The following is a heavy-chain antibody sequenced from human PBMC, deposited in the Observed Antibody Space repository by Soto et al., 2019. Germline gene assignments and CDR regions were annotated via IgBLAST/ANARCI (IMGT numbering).Heavy chain of an antibody. D-gene: IGHD6-13*01. J-gene: IGHJ3*02. CDR1: GGSFSGYY. V-gene: IGHV4-34*01. CDR2: INHSGST. Sequence: SETLSLTCAVYGGSFSGYYWSWIRQPPGKGLEWIGEINHSGSTNYNPSLKSRVTISVDTSKNQFSLKLSSVNAADTAGYYCARGPYSSLGGAFDNWGQGTMVTVSS. CDR3: ARGPYSSLGGAFDN.